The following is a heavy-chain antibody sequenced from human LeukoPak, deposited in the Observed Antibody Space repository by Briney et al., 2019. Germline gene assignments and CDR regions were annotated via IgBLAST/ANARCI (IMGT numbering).Heavy chain of an antibody. V-gene: IGHV4-4*07. CDR3: AREDRRLRFSIGYEY. D-gene: IGHD5-12*01. J-gene: IGHJ4*02. CDR2: IYTSGST. Sequence: NPSETLSLTCTVSGGSTSSYYWSWIRQPAGKGLEWIGRIYTSGSTKDNPSLQSRVTMSVDPSKTQSSLKLRSVTAADTAVYYCAREDRRLRFSIGYEYWGQGTLVTVSS. CDR1: GGSTSSYY.